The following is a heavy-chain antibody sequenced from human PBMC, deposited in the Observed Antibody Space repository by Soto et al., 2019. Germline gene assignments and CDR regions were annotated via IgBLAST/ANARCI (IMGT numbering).Heavy chain of an antibody. Sequence: EVQLLESGGGLVQSGGSLRLSCAASGFTFSSYAMSWVRQAPGKGLEWVSAISGSGISTYYADPVKGRFTISRDTSKNTLYLQINSLRAEDTAVYYCAKEYEYSSGWERIDYWGQGTLVTVSS. J-gene: IGHJ4*02. CDR3: AKEYEYSSGWERIDY. CDR2: ISGSGIST. CDR1: GFTFSSYA. D-gene: IGHD6-19*01. V-gene: IGHV3-23*01.